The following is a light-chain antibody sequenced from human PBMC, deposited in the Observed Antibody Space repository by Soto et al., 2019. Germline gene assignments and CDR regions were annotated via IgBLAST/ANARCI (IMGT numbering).Light chain of an antibody. CDR3: QSYDSSLSVV. CDR2: GNS. J-gene: IGLJ2*01. Sequence: QLVLTQPPSVSGAPGQRVTISCTGSSSNIGAGYDVHWYQQLPGTAPKLLIYGNSNRPSGVPDRFSGSKSGTLASLAITGLQAEDEADYYCQSYDSSLSVVFGGGTKLTVL. V-gene: IGLV1-40*01. CDR1: SSNIGAGYD.